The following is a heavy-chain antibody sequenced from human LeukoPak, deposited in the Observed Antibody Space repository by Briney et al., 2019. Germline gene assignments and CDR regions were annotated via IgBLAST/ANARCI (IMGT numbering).Heavy chain of an antibody. V-gene: IGHV3-74*01. CDR1: EFTFSNYW. J-gene: IGHJ6*03. CDR3: ARGGFGHNMDV. D-gene: IGHD3-3*01. Sequence: PGGSLRLSCVASEFTFSNYWLHWVRQAPGKGPVWVSRINSDGSNTIYADSVKGRFTISRDNAKNTVYLQMNSLRVEDTAIYYCARGGFGHNMDVWGKETTVTVSS. CDR2: INSDGSNT.